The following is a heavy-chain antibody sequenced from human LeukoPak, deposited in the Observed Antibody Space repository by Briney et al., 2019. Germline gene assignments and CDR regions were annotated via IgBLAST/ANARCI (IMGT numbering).Heavy chain of an antibody. CDR2: IYYSGST. CDR1: GGSISSGDYY. J-gene: IGHJ3*02. Sequence: SQTLSLTCTVSGGSISSGDYYWSWIRQPPGKGLEWIGYIYYSGSTYYNPSLKSRVTISVDTSKNQFSLKLSSVTAADTAVYYCARHLKETGNYGAAFDIWGQGTMVTVSS. CDR3: ARHLKETGNYGAAFDI. V-gene: IGHV4-30-4*01. D-gene: IGHD1-7*01.